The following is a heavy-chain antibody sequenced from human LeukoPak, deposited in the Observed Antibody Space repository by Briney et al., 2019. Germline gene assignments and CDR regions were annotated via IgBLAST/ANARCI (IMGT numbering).Heavy chain of an antibody. CDR1: GFTFSNYA. V-gene: IGHV3-23*01. CDR2: ITGSGGNT. D-gene: IGHD3-9*01. CDR3: AKWGDYDVLTGYYVSDY. J-gene: IGHJ4*02. Sequence: GGSLRLSCAASGFTFSNYAMSWVRQAPGKGLEWVSAITGSGGNTYYADSVKGRFTISRDNSKNTVFLQMNSLRAEDTAVYYCAKWGDYDVLTGYYVSDYWGQGTLVSVSS.